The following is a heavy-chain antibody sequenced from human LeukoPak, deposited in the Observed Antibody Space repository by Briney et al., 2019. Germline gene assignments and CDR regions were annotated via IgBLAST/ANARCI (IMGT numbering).Heavy chain of an antibody. CDR1: EFIVSINY. J-gene: IGHJ5*02. D-gene: IGHD2-15*01. V-gene: IGHV3-66*04. CDR2: IYSRGDT. Sequence: PGGSLRLSCAASEFIVSINYMTWVRQAPGKGLEWVSLIYSRGDTKYADSVKGRFTISRDNAKNSLYLQMNSLRAEDTAVYYCAGQSRLGYCSGGSCYSQPFDPWGQGTLVTVSS. CDR3: AGQSRLGYCSGGSCYSQPFDP.